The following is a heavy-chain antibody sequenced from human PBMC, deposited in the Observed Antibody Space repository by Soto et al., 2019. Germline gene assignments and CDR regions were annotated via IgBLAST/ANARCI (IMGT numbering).Heavy chain of an antibody. J-gene: IGHJ5*02. CDR2: IYLSGST. CDR1: GGSISSGGYS. V-gene: IGHV4-30-2*01. Sequence: SENLSLTCAVSGGSISSGGYSWSWIRQPPGKSLEWIGYIYLSGSTYYNPSLKSRVTISVDRSKNQFSLKLTSVTAADTAVYYCARVPLPWGKGTLVTVSS. CDR3: ARVPLP.